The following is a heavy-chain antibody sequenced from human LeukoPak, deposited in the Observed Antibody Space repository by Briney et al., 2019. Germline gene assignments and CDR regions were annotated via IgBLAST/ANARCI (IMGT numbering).Heavy chain of an antibody. D-gene: IGHD2/OR15-2a*01. J-gene: IGHJ4*02. V-gene: IGHV3-23*01. CDR2: IGSGSST. CDR3: AKRGEYSTMAAFDY. CDR1: GFTFSSSA. Sequence: GGSLRLSCAASGFTFSSSAMSWVRQSPGKGLEWVSSIGSGSSTYYADSVKGRFTISRDNSMNTVYLQMNSLRAEDTALYYCAKRGEYSTMAAFDYWGQGTLAAVSS.